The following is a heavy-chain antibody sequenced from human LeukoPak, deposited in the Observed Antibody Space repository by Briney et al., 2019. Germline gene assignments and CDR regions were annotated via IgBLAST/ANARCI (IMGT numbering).Heavy chain of an antibody. V-gene: IGHV3-30-3*01. J-gene: IGHJ6*02. Sequence: QAGGSLRLSCAASGFTFSSYAMSWVRQAPGKGLEWVAVISYDGSNKYYADSVRGRFTISRDNSKNTLYLQMNSLRAEDTAVYYCARDIVVVPAAILPLVARPDYYYYGMDVWGQGTTVTVSS. CDR2: ISYDGSNK. D-gene: IGHD2-2*02. CDR3: ARDIVVVPAAILPLVARPDYYYYGMDV. CDR1: GFTFSSYA.